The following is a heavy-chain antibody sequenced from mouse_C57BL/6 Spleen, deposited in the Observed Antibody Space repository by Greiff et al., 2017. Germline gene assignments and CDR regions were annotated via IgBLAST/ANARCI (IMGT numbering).Heavy chain of an antibody. D-gene: IGHD1-1*02. CDR2: ISDGGSYT. V-gene: IGHV5-4*01. CDR1: GFTFSSYA. Sequence: EVMLVESGGGLVKPGGSLKLSCAASGFTFSSYAMSWVRQTPEKRLEWVATISDGGSYTYYPDNVKGRFTISRDNAKNNLYLQMSHLKSEDTAMYYCAREGSPFAYWGQGTLVTVSA. CDR3: AREGSPFAY. J-gene: IGHJ3*01.